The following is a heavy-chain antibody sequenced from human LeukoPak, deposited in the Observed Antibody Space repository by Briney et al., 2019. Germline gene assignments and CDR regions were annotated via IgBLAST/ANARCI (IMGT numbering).Heavy chain of an antibody. J-gene: IGHJ5*02. Sequence: PSESLSLTCAVYGGSFSGYYRSWIRQPPGKGLEWIGEINHSESNNYNPSLKSRATISVDTYKTQCSLKLSSCTAAETAGYYCARGRKRVFDPWGQGTLVTVSS. CDR3: ARGRKRVFDP. V-gene: IGHV4-34*01. CDR2: INHSESN. CDR1: GGSFSGYY.